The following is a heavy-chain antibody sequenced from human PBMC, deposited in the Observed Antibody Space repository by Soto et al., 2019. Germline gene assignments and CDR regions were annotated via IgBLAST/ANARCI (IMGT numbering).Heavy chain of an antibody. CDR1: GFTFSSYW. CDR2: IKQDGSEK. D-gene: IGHD6-19*01. CDR3: ARGRRGQWLVPNFFDY. J-gene: IGHJ4*02. V-gene: IGHV3-7*01. Sequence: GGSLRLSCAASGFTFSSYWMSWVRQAPGKGLEWVANIKQDGSEKYYVDSVKGRFTISRDNAKNSLYLQMNSLRAEDTAVYYCARGRRGQWLVPNFFDYWGQGTLVTVSS.